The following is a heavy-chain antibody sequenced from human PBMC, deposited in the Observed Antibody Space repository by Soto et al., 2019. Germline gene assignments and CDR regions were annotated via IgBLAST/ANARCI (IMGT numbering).Heavy chain of an antibody. CDR2: INPNSGDT. D-gene: IGHD1-26*01. Sequence: QVQLVQSGTEVKRPGDSVKVSCKASGYTFTGYYVHWVRQAPGQGLEWMGWINPNSGDTYLAQRFQGRGTMNRYTYIGTAYMELRGLTSDDTAEYYCAKGGAIVAAGTRVYLYNAMDVWGQGTTVTVSS. CDR1: GYTFTGYY. V-gene: IGHV1-2*02. J-gene: IGHJ6*02. CDR3: AKGGAIVAAGTRVYLYNAMDV.